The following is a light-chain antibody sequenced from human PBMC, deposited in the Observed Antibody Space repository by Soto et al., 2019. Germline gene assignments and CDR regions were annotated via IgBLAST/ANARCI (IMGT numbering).Light chain of an antibody. CDR1: SSDVGSFNF. V-gene: IGLV2-23*02. CDR3: CSDAGSNTYV. CDR2: EVT. J-gene: IGLJ1*01. Sequence: QSVLTQPASVSGSPGQSVTISCTRTSSDVGSFNFVSWYQQHPGKAPKVVIYEVTKRPSGVSNRFSGSKSGNTASLTIYGLQADDEADYYCCSDAGSNTYVFGTGTKVTVL.